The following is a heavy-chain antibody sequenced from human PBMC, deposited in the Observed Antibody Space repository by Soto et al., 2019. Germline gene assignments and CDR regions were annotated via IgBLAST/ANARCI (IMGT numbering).Heavy chain of an antibody. Sequence: SEILSLPSSVSGGSGSDQSDCCSWIRKPPGKRLEGNGYVYYSGTTNYNPSLKSRVTISVDLSKSQFSLRLSSVTTADTALYYCARTTGVPNSLRLRYFFDYSGEGILVTVSS. CDR2: VYYSGTT. J-gene: IGHJ4*02. D-gene: IGHD4-17*01. V-gene: IGHV4-61*01. CDR1: GGSGSDQSDC. CDR3: ARTTGVPNSLRLRYFFDY.